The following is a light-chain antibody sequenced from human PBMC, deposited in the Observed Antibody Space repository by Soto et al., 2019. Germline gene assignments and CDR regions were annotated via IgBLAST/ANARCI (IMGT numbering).Light chain of an antibody. V-gene: IGKV3-20*01. CDR1: QSFSSSY. Sequence: EIVLTQSPRTLSLSPGDRATLSCRASQSFSSSYLAWYQQKPGQSPRLLLYGTSSRATGIPDRFSGSGSGTDFALTISSLEPDDFAVYYCQQYGSSPLTFGGGTKVEI. CDR3: QQYGSSPLT. J-gene: IGKJ4*01. CDR2: GTS.